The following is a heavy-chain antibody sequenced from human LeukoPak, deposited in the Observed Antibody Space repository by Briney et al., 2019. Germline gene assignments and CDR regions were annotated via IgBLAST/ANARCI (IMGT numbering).Heavy chain of an antibody. CDR3: ARLISAAGEDYYFYYMDV. CDR1: GGSVSSRSSY. Sequence: SQTLSLTCTVSGGSVSSRSSYLSWIRQPAGKGLEWIGRISSSGRTLYNPSLKSRVTILEDTSKSQFSLRLSSVTAADTAVYFCARLISAAGEDYYFYYMDVWGRGTTVTVSS. J-gene: IGHJ6*03. D-gene: IGHD6-13*01. CDR2: ISSSGRT. V-gene: IGHV4-61*02.